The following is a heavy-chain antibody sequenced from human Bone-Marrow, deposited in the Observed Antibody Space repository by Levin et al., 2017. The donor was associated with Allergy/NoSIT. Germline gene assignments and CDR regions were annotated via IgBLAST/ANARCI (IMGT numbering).Heavy chain of an antibody. CDR1: GFTFSNAW. Sequence: LSLTCAASGFTFSNAWMSWVRQAPGKGLEWVGRILSKTDGGTTGYAAPVKDRFTISRDDSKNTLYLQMNGLKTEDTAVYYCTTDLYYDSSGYVDIWGQGTMVTVSS. CDR3: TTDLYYDSSGYVDI. V-gene: IGHV3-15*01. J-gene: IGHJ3*02. CDR2: ILSKTDGGTT. D-gene: IGHD3-22*01.